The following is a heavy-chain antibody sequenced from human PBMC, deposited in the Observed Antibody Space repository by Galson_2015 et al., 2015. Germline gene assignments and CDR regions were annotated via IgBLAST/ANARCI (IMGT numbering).Heavy chain of an antibody. D-gene: IGHD3-16*01. J-gene: IGHJ6*04. Sequence: SLRLSCAASGFTFNNYWMSWVRQAPGKGLEWVANIKQDGSEKYYVDSVKGRFTISRDNAKNSLYLQMNGLRPEDTAVYYCARDGGRMSLDVWGKGTTVTVSS. CDR2: IKQDGSEK. V-gene: IGHV3-7*01. CDR1: GFTFNNYW. CDR3: ARDGGRMSLDV.